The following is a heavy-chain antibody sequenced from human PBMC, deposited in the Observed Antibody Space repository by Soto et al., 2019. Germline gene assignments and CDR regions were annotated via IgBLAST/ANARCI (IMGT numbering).Heavy chain of an antibody. J-gene: IGHJ4*02. D-gene: IGHD3-16*02. CDR1: GFTFSNFW. CDR3: AKYRFSHFAY. CDR2: IKQDGSET. V-gene: IGHV3-7*01. Sequence: GSLRLSCVASGFTFSNFWMLWVRQAPGKGLEWVANIKQDGSETNYVDSVKGRFTISRDNARSSLYLQMNSLRAEDTAVYYCAKYRFSHFAYWGQGA.